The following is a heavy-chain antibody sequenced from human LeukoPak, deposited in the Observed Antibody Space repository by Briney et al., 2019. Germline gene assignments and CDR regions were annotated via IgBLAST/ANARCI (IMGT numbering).Heavy chain of an antibody. J-gene: IGHJ4*02. CDR3: ARQAGIAAAPVYFDY. D-gene: IGHD6-13*01. CDR2: IYPGDSDT. CDR1: GYSFTSYW. Sequence: GESLQISCKGSGYSFTSYWIGWVRQMPGKGLEWMGIIYPGDSDTRYSPSFQGQVTISADKSISTAYLQWSSLKASDTAMYYCARQAGIAAAPVYFDYWGQGTLVTVSS. V-gene: IGHV5-51*01.